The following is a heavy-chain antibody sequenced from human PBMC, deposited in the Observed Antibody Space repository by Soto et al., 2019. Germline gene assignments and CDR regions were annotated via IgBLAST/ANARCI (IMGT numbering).Heavy chain of an antibody. CDR2: IIPIFGTA. CDR1: GGTFSSYA. CDR3: AIEGASTLVTVNWFDP. D-gene: IGHD2-2*01. V-gene: IGHV1-69*12. J-gene: IGHJ5*02. Sequence: QVQLVQSGAEVKKPGSSVKVSCKASGGTFSSYAISWVRQAPGQGLEWMGGIIPIFGTANYAQKFQGRVTRTAAEPTNTADMELSSIRSEESAVYYCAIEGASTLVTVNWFDPWGQGTLGTVSS.